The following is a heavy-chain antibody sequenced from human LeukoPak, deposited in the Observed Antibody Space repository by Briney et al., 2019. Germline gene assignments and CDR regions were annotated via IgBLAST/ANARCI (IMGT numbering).Heavy chain of an antibody. D-gene: IGHD3-10*01. CDR2: IYYSGST. CDR1: GGSISSSSYY. J-gene: IGHJ4*02. V-gene: IGHV4-39*01. Sequence: PSETLTLTCTVSGGSISSSSYYWGWIRWPPGKGLELIGNIYYSGSTYYKPSLKSRVTISVDTSKNQFSLKLSSVTAADTAVYYCARHEYYGLEGGFDYWGQGTLVTVSS. CDR3: ARHEYYGLEGGFDY.